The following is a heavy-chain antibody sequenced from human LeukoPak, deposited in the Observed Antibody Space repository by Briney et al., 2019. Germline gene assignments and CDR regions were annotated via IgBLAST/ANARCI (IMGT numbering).Heavy chain of an antibody. CDR3: AKATGSSWYYFDD. Sequence: GRSLRLSCADSGITFSTYGTHWVRQVPGKGLEWVAVISHDGSNYYYADSVKGRFTISRDNSKNTLYLQMNSLRTEDTAVYYCAKATGSSWYYFDDWGLGTLVTVSS. V-gene: IGHV3-30*18. CDR2: ISHDGSNY. CDR1: GITFSTYG. D-gene: IGHD6-13*01. J-gene: IGHJ4*02.